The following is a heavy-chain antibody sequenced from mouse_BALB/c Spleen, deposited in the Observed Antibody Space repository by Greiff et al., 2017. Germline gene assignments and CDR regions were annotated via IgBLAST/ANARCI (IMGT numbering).Heavy chain of an antibody. CDR3: ATETARVRSAMDY. Sequence: VQVVESGAELMKPGASVKISCKATGYTFSSYWIEWVKQRPGHGLEWIGEILPGSGSTNYNEKFKGKATFTADTSSNTAYMQLSSLTSEDSAVYYCATETARVRSAMDYWGQGTSVTVSS. CDR2: ILPGSGST. D-gene: IGHD3-2*01. V-gene: IGHV1-9*01. CDR1: GYTFSSYW. J-gene: IGHJ4*01.